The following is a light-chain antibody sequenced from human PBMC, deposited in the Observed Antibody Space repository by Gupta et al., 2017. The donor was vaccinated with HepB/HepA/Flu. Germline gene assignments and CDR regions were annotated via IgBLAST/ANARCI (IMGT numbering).Light chain of an antibody. J-gene: IGKJ5*01. Sequence: EIVMTQSPVTLSVSPRERATLSCRASQSVMSNLAWYQQKPGQAPRLLIYRASTRATGIPARFSGSASGTXFTLTIXSLQSEDFAVYYCQQYNDWPITFGXGTRLEIK. CDR3: QQYNDWPIT. CDR1: QSVMSN. CDR2: RAS. V-gene: IGKV3-15*01.